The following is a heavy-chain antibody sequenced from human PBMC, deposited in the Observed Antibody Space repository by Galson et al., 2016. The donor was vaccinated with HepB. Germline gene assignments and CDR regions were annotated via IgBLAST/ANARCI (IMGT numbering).Heavy chain of an antibody. CDR3: TAAQYCTGGSCYFDY. D-gene: IGHD2-8*02. Sequence: ASEFAFNNAWMNWVRQAPGKGLEWVGRIKSKADGGTTDYAAPVKGRFIISRDDSKNTMYVEMNGLNTEDTAVYYCTAAQYCTGGSCYFDYWGPGTLVTVSS. CDR2: IKSKADGGTT. CDR1: EFAFNNAW. V-gene: IGHV3-15*01. J-gene: IGHJ4*02.